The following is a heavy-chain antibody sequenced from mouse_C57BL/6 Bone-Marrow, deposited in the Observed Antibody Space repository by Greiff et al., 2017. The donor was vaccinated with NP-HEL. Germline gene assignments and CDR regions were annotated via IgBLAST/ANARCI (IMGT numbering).Heavy chain of an antibody. V-gene: IGHV3-6*01. D-gene: IGHD4-1*01. CDR3: ARILGRRRDFDY. J-gene: IGHJ2*01. Sequence: DVKLQESGPGLVKPSQSLSLTCSVTGYSITSGYYWYWIRQFPGNKLEWTGNISYDGSNNYNPSLKNRISITRDTSKNQFYLKLNSVTAEDTATYYCARILGRRRDFDYWGQGTTLTVSS. CDR1: GYSITSGYY. CDR2: ISYDGSN.